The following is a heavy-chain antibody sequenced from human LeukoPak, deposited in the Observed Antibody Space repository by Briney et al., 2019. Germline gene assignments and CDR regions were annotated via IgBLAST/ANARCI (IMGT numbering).Heavy chain of an antibody. CDR1: GFTFSSYA. CDR3: AKAAVVIRHYYFDY. D-gene: IGHD4-23*01. J-gene: IGHJ4*02. Sequence: TGGSLRLSCAASGFTFSSYAMSGVRQAPGKGLEGVSAISGSGGSTYYADSVKGRFTISRDNSKNTLYLQMNSLRAEDTAVYYCAKAAVVIRHYYFDYWGQGTLVTVSS. CDR2: ISGSGGST. V-gene: IGHV3-23*01.